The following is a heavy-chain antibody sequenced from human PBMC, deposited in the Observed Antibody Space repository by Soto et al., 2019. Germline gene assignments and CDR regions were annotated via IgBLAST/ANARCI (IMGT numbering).Heavy chain of an antibody. Sequence: PGGSLRLSCAASGFSFSTYSMNWVRQAPGKGLEWVSFISSSGDTIHYADSVKGRFTVSRDNAKNSLYLQMNSLRAEDAAVYYCAKEKISTSCCNWFDPWGQGTLVTVSS. CDR1: GFSFSTYS. D-gene: IGHD2-2*01. CDR2: ISSSGDTI. J-gene: IGHJ5*02. CDR3: AKEKISTSCCNWFDP. V-gene: IGHV3-48*04.